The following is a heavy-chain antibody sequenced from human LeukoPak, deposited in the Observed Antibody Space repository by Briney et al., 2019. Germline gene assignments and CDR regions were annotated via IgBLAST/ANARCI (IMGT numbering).Heavy chain of an antibody. CDR2: ISSSSSSYT. CDR3: ARVLAVARTRYFDY. CDR1: GFTFSDYY. D-gene: IGHD6-19*01. V-gene: IGHV3-11*06. Sequence: GGSLRLSCAASGFTFSDYYMSWIRQAPGKGLEWVSYISSSSSSYTNYADSVKGRFTISRDNAKNSLYLQMNSLRAEDTAVYYCARVLAVARTRYFDYWGQGTLVTVSS. J-gene: IGHJ4*02.